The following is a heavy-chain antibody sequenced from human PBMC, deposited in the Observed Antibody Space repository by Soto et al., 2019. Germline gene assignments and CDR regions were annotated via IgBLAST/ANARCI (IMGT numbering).Heavy chain of an antibody. CDR1: GGSFSGYY. CDR3: AGMYGDPRDY. CDR2: INHSGST. Sequence: QVQLQQWGAGLLKPSETLSLTCAVYGGSFSGYYWSWIRQPPGKGLEWIGEINHSGSTNYNPSLKRRVTIEVDTSKNQFSLKLSSVTAADTAVYYCAGMYGDPRDYWGQGTLVTVSS. V-gene: IGHV4-34*01. J-gene: IGHJ4*02. D-gene: IGHD3-10*02.